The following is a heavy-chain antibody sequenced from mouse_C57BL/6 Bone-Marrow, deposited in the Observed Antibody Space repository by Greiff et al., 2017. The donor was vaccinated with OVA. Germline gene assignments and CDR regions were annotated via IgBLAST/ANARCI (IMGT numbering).Heavy chain of an antibody. Sequence: DVQLVESGGDLVKPGGSLKLSCAASGFTFSSYGMSWVRQTPDKRLEWVATISSGGSYTYYPDSVKGRFTISRDNAKNTLYLQMSSLKSEDTAMYYCARRKTGTDYFDYWGQGTTLTVSP. CDR1: GFTFSSYG. J-gene: IGHJ2*01. CDR2: ISSGGSYT. V-gene: IGHV5-6*01. CDR3: ARRKTGTDYFDY. D-gene: IGHD4-1*01.